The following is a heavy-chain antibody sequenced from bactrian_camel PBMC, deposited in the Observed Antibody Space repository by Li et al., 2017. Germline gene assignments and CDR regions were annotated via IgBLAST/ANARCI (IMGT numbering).Heavy chain of an antibody. Sequence: HVQLVESGGGSVQAGGSLRLSCVAVQDTTKRNAMAWFRQSPGKEREGLAAIYGGGATYIERTYYADSVKGRFTISEDRAKNTVYLQMDSLKPEDTAMYYCAAPALMGWPCTLTAADFGHWGQGTQVTVS. J-gene: IGHJ6*01. CDR1: QDTTKRNA. CDR2: IYGGGATYIERT. D-gene: IGHD3*01. CDR3: AAPALMGWPCTLTAADFGH. V-gene: IGHV3-3*01.